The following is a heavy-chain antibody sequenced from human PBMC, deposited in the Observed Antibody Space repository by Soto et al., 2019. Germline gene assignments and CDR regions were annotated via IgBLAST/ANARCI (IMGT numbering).Heavy chain of an antibody. CDR1: GVSITGSY. CDR2: IYHSGTT. J-gene: IGHJ4*02. Sequence: SETLSLTCTVSGVSITGSYWSWIRQTPGKTLEWIGYIYHSGTTTYNPSLKSRVSISVDTSKNQFSLRLTSVIAADTAVYYCARDMPYGAGSLTGCDYWGQGIRVTVSS. V-gene: IGHV4-59*01. CDR3: ARDMPYGAGSLTGCDY. D-gene: IGHD1-26*01.